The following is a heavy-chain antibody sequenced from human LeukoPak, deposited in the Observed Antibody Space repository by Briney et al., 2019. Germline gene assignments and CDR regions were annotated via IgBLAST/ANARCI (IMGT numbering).Heavy chain of an antibody. D-gene: IGHD7-27*01. V-gene: IGHV1-2*02. J-gene: IGHJ3*02. Sequence: ASVKVSCKASGYTFTDNHMYWIRQAPGQGPECMGWINPNSGGTNYAQKFQGRITMTRDTSISTAYMELSRLTSDDTAIYFCARELGRNALDIWGQETMVTVSP. CDR3: ARELGRNALDI. CDR1: GYTFTDNH. CDR2: INPNSGGT.